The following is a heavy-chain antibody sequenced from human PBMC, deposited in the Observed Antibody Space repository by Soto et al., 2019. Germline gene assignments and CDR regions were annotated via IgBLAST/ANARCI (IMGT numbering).Heavy chain of an antibody. J-gene: IGHJ4*02. V-gene: IGHV4-31*03. CDR3: ARSLYQLFDY. CDR2: IYYSGST. Sequence: SETLSLTCTVSGGSISSGGYYWSWIRQHPGKGLEWIGYIYYSGSTYYNPSLKSRVTISVDTSKNQFSLKLSSVTAADTAVYYCARSLYQLFDYWGQGTLVTVSS. D-gene: IGHD2-2*01. CDR1: GGSISSGGYY.